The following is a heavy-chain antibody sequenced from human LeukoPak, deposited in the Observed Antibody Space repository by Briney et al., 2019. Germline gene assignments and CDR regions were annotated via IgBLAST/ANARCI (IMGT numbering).Heavy chain of an antibody. V-gene: IGHV3-23*01. Sequence: PGGSLRLSCAASGFTFSSYGMSWVRQAPGKGLEWVSAISGSGGSTYYADSVKGRFTISRDNSKNTLYLQMNSLRAEDTAVYYCAKVVCGGSCYAGSLDAFDIWGQGTMVTVSS. J-gene: IGHJ3*02. CDR1: GFTFSSYG. D-gene: IGHD2-15*01. CDR2: ISGSGGST. CDR3: AKVVCGGSCYAGSLDAFDI.